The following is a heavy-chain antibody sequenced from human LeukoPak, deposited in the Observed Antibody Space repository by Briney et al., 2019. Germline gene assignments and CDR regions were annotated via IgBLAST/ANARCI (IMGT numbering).Heavy chain of an antibody. V-gene: IGHV1-18*01. D-gene: IGHD2-2*01. Sequence: GASVKVSCKASGYTFTSYGISWVRQAPGQGLEWMGWISAYNGNTNYAQKLQGRVTMTTDTSTSTAYMELRSLRSDDTAVYYCARTMEYQVLSGEGGNWYFDLWGRGTLVTVSS. J-gene: IGHJ2*01. CDR1: GYTFTSYG. CDR2: ISAYNGNT. CDR3: ARTMEYQVLSGEGGNWYFDL.